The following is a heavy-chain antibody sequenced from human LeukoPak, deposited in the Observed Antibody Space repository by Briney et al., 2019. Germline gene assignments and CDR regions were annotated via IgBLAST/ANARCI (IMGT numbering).Heavy chain of an antibody. D-gene: IGHD2-2*01. J-gene: IGHJ6*02. CDR1: GYTFTGYC. CDR3: AREGGSTSSNGMDV. Sequence: GASVKVSCKASGYTFTGYCMHWVRQAPGQGLEWMGWINPNSGGTNYAQKFQGRVTMTRDTSISTAYMELSRLRSDDTAVYYCAREGGSTSSNGMDVWGQGTTVTVSS. V-gene: IGHV1-2*02. CDR2: INPNSGGT.